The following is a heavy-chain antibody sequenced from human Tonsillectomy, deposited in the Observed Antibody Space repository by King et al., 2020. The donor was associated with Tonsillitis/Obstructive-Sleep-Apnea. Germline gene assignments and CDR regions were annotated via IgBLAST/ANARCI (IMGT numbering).Heavy chain of an antibody. D-gene: IGHD3-16*01. CDR3: AKRGGGGGFDY. CDR2: ISYDGSNK. J-gene: IGHJ4*02. CDR1: GFTFSSYG. V-gene: IGHV3-30*18. Sequence: VQLVESGGGVVQPGRSLRLSCAASGFTFSSYGMHWVRQAPGKGLEWVAVISYDGSNKYYADSVKGRFTISRDNSKNTLYLQMNSLRAEDTAVYYCAKRGGGGGFDYWGQGTLVTVSS.